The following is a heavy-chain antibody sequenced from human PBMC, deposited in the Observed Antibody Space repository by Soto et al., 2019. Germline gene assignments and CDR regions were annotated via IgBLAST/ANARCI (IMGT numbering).Heavy chain of an antibody. CDR1: GFTFSSYA. D-gene: IGHD3-3*01. CDR3: AKDLERGYYDFWSGYYTGITDLYYMDV. CDR2: ISGSGGST. Sequence: GGSLRLSCAASGFTFSSYAMSWVRQAPGKGLEWVSAISGSGGSTYYADSVKGRFTISRDNSKNTLYLQMNSLRAEDTAVYYCAKDLERGYYDFWSGYYTGITDLYYMDVWGKGTTVTVSS. V-gene: IGHV3-23*01. J-gene: IGHJ6*03.